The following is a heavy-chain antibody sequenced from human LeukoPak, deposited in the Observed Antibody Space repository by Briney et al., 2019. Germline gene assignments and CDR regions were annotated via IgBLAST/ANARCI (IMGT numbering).Heavy chain of an antibody. D-gene: IGHD1-26*01. V-gene: IGHV4-39*01. Sequence: SETLSLTCTVSGGSLSDSTYYWAWIRQPPGKGLEWIGSIYYSGSTYYNPSLKSRVTISVDTSKNQFSLKLSSVTAADTAVYYCARRVNGGSSNFDPWGQGTLVTVSS. J-gene: IGHJ5*02. CDR1: GGSLSDSTYY. CDR2: IYYSGST. CDR3: ARRVNGGSSNFDP.